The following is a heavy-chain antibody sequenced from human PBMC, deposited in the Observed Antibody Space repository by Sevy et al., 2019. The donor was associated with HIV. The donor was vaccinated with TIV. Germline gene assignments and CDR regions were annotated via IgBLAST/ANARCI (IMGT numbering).Heavy chain of an antibody. J-gene: IGHJ4*02. CDR2: INHSGST. D-gene: IGHD2-8*01. CDR1: GGSFSGYY. V-gene: IGHV4-34*01. CDR3: ARGLKGHRLTQYYFDY. Sequence: KQSQTLSLTCAVYGGSFSGYYWSWIRQPPGKGLEWIGEINHSGSTNYNPSLKSRVTISVDTSKNQFSLKLSSVTAADTAVYYCARGLKGHRLTQYYFDYWGQGTLVTVSS.